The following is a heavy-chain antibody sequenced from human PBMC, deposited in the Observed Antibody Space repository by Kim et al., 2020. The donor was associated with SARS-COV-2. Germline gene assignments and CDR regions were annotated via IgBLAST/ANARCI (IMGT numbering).Heavy chain of an antibody. J-gene: IGHJ4*02. V-gene: IGHV3-15*01. CDR1: GFIYSDAW. Sequence: GGSLRLSCAGSGFIYSDAWISWVRQAPGKGLEWVGRIKSKTGGGTTDYAAPLNGRVTMSRDDSRNTLYLQMISLKTEDTAVYFFVTESYTYGYNYWGQGT. D-gene: IGHD5-18*01. CDR3: VTESYTYGYNY. CDR2: IKSKTGGGTT.